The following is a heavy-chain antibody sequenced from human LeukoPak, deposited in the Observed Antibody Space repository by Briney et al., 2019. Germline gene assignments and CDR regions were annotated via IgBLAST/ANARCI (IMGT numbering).Heavy chain of an antibody. CDR1: GGTFSSYA. CDR3: ARMADTAMVKKGRYWFDY. Sequence: SVKVSCKASGGTFSSYAISWVRQAPGQGLEWMGGIIPILGIANYAQKFQGRVTITADKSTSTAYMELSSLRSEDTAVYYCARMADTAMVKKGRYWFDYWGQGTLVTVSS. CDR2: IIPILGIA. J-gene: IGHJ4*02. D-gene: IGHD5-18*01. V-gene: IGHV1-69*10.